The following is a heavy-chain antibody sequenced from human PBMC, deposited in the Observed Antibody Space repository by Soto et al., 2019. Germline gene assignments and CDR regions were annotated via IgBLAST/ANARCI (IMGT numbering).Heavy chain of an antibody. J-gene: IGHJ6*02. Sequence: QVQLVQSGAEVKKPGSSVKVSCKAPGGTFSTYAISWVRQAPGQGLEWMGGVIPIFGTPKYAQKFQGRVTIAADESTSPGYMELRSLSSEDKAVYYCARSQGGSSSLDIYYYYYYGMDVWGQGTTVTVSS. V-gene: IGHV1-69*01. CDR3: ARSQGGSSSLDIYYYYYYGMDV. CDR1: GGTFSTYA. D-gene: IGHD2-15*01. CDR2: VIPIFGTP.